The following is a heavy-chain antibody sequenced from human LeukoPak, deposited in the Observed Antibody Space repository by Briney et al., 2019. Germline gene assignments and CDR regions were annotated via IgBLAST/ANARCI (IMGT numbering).Heavy chain of an antibody. CDR2: INHSGST. V-gene: IGHV4-34*01. D-gene: IGHD2-21*02. J-gene: IGHJ1*01. CDR1: GGSFSGYY. CDR3: ARDAHIVVVTALFQH. Sequence: SETLSLTCAVYGGSFSGYYWSWIRQPPGKGLEWIGEINHSGSTNYNPSLKSRVTISVDTSKNQFSLKLSSVTAADTAVYYCARDAHIVVVTALFQHWGQGTLVTVSS.